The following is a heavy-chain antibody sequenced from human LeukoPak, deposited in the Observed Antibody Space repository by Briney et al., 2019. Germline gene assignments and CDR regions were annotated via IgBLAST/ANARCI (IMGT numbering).Heavy chain of an antibody. Sequence: PSETLSLXCAVYGGSFSGYYWSWIRQPPGKGLEWIGEINHSGSTNYNPSLKSRVTISVDTSKNQFSLKLSSVTAADTAVYYCARAPGYDSSGYQLWGQGTLVTVSS. J-gene: IGHJ4*02. D-gene: IGHD3-22*01. CDR3: ARAPGYDSSGYQL. CDR1: GGSFSGYY. V-gene: IGHV4-34*01. CDR2: INHSGST.